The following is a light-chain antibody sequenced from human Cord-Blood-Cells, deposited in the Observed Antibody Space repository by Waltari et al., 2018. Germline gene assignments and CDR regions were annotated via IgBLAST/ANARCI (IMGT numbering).Light chain of an antibody. V-gene: IGLV2-11*01. CDR3: CSYAGSYTWV. CDR2: DVS. CDR1: SSDVGCYNY. Sequence: QSALTQPRSVSGSPGQSVTISCTGTSSDVGCYNYVSWYQQPPGKAPKLMIYDVSKRPSGVPDRLSGSKSGNPASLTISGLQAEDEADYYCCSYAGSYTWVFGGGTKLTVL. J-gene: IGLJ3*02.